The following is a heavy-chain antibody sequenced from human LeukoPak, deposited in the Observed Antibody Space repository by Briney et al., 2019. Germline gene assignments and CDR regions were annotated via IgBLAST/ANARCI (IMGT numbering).Heavy chain of an antibody. J-gene: IGHJ4*02. CDR2: ISGSGGGT. V-gene: IGHV3-23*01. D-gene: IGHD3-9*01. Sequence: GGSLRLSCAASRFTFSSYVMSWVRQAPGKGLEWVSAISGSGGGTYYADSVKGRFTISRDNSKNTLYLQTNSLRAEDTAVYYCARRGATGTYYFGYWGQGTLVTVSS. CDR1: RFTFSSYV. CDR3: ARRGATGTYYFGY.